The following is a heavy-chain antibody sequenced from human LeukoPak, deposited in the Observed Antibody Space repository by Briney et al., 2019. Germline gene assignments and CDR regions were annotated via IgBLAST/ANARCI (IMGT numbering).Heavy chain of an antibody. V-gene: IGHV3-53*01. D-gene: IGHD3-22*01. J-gene: IGHJ4*02. CDR1: GFTVRSNY. CDR3: AREGYDSSGYFFDY. CDR2: IYSGGST. Sequence: GGSLRLSCAASGFTVRSNYMSWVRQAPGKGLEWVSVIYSGGSTYYADSVKGRFTISRDNSKNTLYLQMNSLRAEDTAVYYCAREGYDSSGYFFDYWGQGTLVTVSS.